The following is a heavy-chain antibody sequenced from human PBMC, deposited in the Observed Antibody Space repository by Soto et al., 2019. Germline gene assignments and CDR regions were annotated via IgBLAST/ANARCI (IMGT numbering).Heavy chain of an antibody. CDR3: ARDRDHTYDY. J-gene: IGHJ4*02. CDR1: GGTFSSFA. V-gene: IGHV1-69*01. CDR2: IIPIFGTT. Sequence: QVQLVQSGAEGKKPGSSVKVSCKASGGTFSSFAISWVRQAPGQGLEWMGGIIPIFGTTNYAQKFQGRVTITADESTSTAYMEVTTLRSEDTAVYYCARDRDHTYDYWGQGTLVTVSS.